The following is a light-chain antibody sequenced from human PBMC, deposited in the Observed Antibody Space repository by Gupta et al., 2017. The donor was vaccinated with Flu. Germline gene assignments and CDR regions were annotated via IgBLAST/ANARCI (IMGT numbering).Light chain of an antibody. J-gene: IGKJ2*01. CDR2: GTS. CDR1: ESINRNF. Sequence: GTLSGSPGERVTLSCRAGESINRNFLIWYQQKPSQAPRVLIYGTSTRAPGMPDRISGGRSEAAFTLTIDRLEPADSAWYYCYQYKTSPYTFGQGTKLEI. CDR3: YQYKTSPYT. V-gene: IGKV3-20*01.